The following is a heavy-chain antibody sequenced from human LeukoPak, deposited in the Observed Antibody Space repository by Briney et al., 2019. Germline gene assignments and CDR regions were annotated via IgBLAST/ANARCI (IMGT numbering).Heavy chain of an antibody. V-gene: IGHV3-30*18. Sequence: GGSLRLSCAASGFTFSSYGMHWVRQAPGKGLEWVAVISYDGSNKYYADSVKGRFTISRDNSKNTLYLQMNSLRAEDTAVYYCAKGALPAAISRYFDLWGRGTLVTVSS. CDR1: GFTFSSYG. J-gene: IGHJ2*01. D-gene: IGHD2-2*01. CDR3: AKGALPAAISRYFDL. CDR2: ISYDGSNK.